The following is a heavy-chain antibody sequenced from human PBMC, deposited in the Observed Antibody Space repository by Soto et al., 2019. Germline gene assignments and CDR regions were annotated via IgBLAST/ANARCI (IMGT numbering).Heavy chain of an antibody. V-gene: IGHV3-23*01. CDR1: GFTFSSYA. CDR3: ARALDYDSSGYRDYFDY. J-gene: IGHJ4*02. D-gene: IGHD3-22*01. Sequence: GGSLRLSCAASGFTFSSYAMSWVRQAPGKGLEWVSAISGSGGSTYYADSVKGRFTISRDNSKNTLYLQMNSLRAEDTAVYYCARALDYDSSGYRDYFDYWGQGTLVTVSS. CDR2: ISGSGGST.